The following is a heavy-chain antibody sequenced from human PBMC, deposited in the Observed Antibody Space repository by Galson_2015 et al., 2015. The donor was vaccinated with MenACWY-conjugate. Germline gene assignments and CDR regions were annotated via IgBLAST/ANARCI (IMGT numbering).Heavy chain of an antibody. CDR2: IKSQTDGGKI. CDR3: TTHKPDSWVGRLCRCDIDV. D-gene: IGHD2-2*01. J-gene: IGHJ6*03. V-gene: IGHV3-15*01. Sequence: SLRLSCAGSAFTFSNAYMSWVRQAPGKGLEWVGRIKSQTDGGKIDYAAPVKGRFTFSRDDSKNTLYLQMNSLKIEDTAVYYCTTHKPDSWVGRLCRCDIDVWGNATTVT. CDR1: AFTFSNAY.